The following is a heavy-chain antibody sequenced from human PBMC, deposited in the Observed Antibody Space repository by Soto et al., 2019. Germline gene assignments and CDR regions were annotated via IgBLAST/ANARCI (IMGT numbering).Heavy chain of an antibody. CDR1: EFSFRSYW. J-gene: IGHJ4*02. CDR2: INGDGSQK. D-gene: IGHD5-18*01. Sequence: HPGGSLRLSCAASEFSFRSYWMTWVRQAPGKRLEWVALINGDGSQKYYVGSVKGRFIISRDNAKDSVYMQMDSLRAGDTAVYFCARVGRYGWDFDRWGQGTLVTVSS. CDR3: ARVGRYGWDFDR. V-gene: IGHV3-7*01.